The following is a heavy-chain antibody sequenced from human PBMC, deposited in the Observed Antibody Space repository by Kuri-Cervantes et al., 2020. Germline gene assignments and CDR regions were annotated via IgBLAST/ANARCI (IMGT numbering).Heavy chain of an antibody. V-gene: IGHV3-23*01. J-gene: IGHJ4*02. CDR1: GGTFSSYA. CDR2: ISGSGGST. CDR3: AKDTTDSSITMIVVVIAYFDY. Sequence: SCKASGGTFSSYAMSWVRQAPGKGLEWVSAISGSGGSTYYADSVKGRFTISRDNSKNTLYLQMNSLRAEDTAVYYCAKDTTDSSITMIVVVIAYFDYWGQGTLVTVSS. D-gene: IGHD3-22*01.